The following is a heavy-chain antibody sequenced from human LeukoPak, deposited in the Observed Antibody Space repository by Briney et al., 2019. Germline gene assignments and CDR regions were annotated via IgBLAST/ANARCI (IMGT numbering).Heavy chain of an antibody. Sequence: PSETLSLTCTVSGGSISSSSYYWGWIRQPPGKGLEWIGSIYYSGSTYYNPSLKSRVTISVDTSKNQFSLKLSSVTAADTAVYYCARYSSGWYWSLFDYWGQGTLVTVSS. J-gene: IGHJ4*02. CDR1: GGSISSSSYY. V-gene: IGHV4-39*07. D-gene: IGHD6-19*01. CDR2: IYYSGST. CDR3: ARYSSGWYWSLFDY.